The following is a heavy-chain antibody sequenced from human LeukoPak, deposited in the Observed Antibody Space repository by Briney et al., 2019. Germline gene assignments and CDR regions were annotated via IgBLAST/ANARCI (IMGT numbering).Heavy chain of an antibody. CDR2: IWYDGSNI. Sequence: GGSLRLSCAASTFTFSNFGMHWVRQAPGKGLEGVAVIWYDGSNIYYADSVKGRFTVSRDNAKNTLYLQMISLRADDTAVYYCARDLKSGYSFGFDLWGQGTLVTVSP. J-gene: IGHJ4*02. V-gene: IGHV3-33*01. CDR1: TFTFSNFG. D-gene: IGHD5-18*01. CDR3: ARDLKSGYSFGFDL.